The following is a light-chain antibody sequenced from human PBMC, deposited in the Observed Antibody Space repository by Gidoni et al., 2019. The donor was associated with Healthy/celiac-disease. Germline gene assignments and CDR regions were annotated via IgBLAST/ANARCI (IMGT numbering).Light chain of an antibody. Sequence: SSELTPPPSVSVSPVQTARITCSGDALPKQYAYWYQQKPGQAPVLVIDKDRERTSGIPERFSGSSSGTTVKWNISGVQAEDEADYYCQSADSSGTYVVFGGGTKLTVL. J-gene: IGLJ2*01. CDR1: ALPKQY. V-gene: IGLV3-25*03. CDR3: QSADSSGTYVV. CDR2: KDR.